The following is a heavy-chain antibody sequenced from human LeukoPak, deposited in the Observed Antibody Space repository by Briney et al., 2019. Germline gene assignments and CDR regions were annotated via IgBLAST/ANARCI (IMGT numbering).Heavy chain of an antibody. V-gene: IGHV4-59*12. CDR3: AREGDGDYSYHAFDI. D-gene: IGHD4-17*01. Sequence: PSETLSLTCTVSGGSISSYYWSWIRQPPGKGLEWIGYIYYSGSTNYNPSLKSRVTISVDTSKNQFSLKLSSVTAADTAVYYCAREGDGDYSYHAFDIWGQGTMVTVSS. J-gene: IGHJ3*02. CDR1: GGSISSYY. CDR2: IYYSGST.